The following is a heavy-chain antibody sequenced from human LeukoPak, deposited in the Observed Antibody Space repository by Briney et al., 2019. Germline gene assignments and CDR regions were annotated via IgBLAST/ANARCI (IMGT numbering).Heavy chain of an antibody. J-gene: IGHJ6*02. CDR3: AREPAAGLYYYGMDV. V-gene: IGHV3-53*01. D-gene: IGHD2-2*01. CDR1: GFTVSSNY. Sequence: GGSLRLSCAASGFTVSSNYMNWVRQAPGKGLEWVSLIYGGGSTYYADSVKGRFTISRDNAKNSLYLQMNSLRAEDTAVYYCAREPAAGLYYYGMDVWGQGTTVTVSS. CDR2: IYGGGST.